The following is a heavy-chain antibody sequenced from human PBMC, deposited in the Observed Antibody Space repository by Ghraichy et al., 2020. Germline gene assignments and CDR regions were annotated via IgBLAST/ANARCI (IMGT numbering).Heavy chain of an antibody. CDR2: ITSSSRTK. V-gene: IGHV3-48*02. J-gene: IGHJ6*02. D-gene: IGHD4-23*01. Sequence: GGSLRLSCVASGFTLSSYSMNWVRQSPGKGLEWVSYITSSSRTKSYADSVKGRFTISRDNAQNSLYLQMNSLRDDDTAVYYCARGSTVVRFYYYDGMDVWGQWTTVTVSS. CDR1: GFTLSSYS. CDR3: ARGSTVVRFYYYDGMDV.